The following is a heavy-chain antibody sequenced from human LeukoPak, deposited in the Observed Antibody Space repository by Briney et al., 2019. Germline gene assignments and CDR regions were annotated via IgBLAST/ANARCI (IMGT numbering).Heavy chain of an antibody. CDR2: IYHSGSI. Sequence: SETLSLTCTVSGDSLWRGMYYWGWIRQAPGKGLTWIGSIYHSGSIFYNASFESRVAMSVDPSNNQFSLRLTSVTAADTAVYYCARLCQVTTYAKFEHWGQGILVTVSS. V-gene: IGHV4-39*01. J-gene: IGHJ4*02. CDR3: ARLCQVTTYAKFEH. CDR1: GDSLWRGMYY. D-gene: IGHD4-17*01.